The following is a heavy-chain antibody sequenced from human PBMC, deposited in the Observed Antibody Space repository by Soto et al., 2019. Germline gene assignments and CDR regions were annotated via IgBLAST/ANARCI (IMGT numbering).Heavy chain of an antibody. CDR1: GGTFSSYT. V-gene: IGHV1-69*04. CDR3: ARDRSSTVAGTDV. J-gene: IGHJ6*04. CDR2: IIPILGIA. D-gene: IGHD6-19*01. Sequence: SVKVSCKASGGTFSSYTISWVRQAPGQGLEWMGRIIPILGIANYAQKFQGRVTITADKSTSTAYMELSSLRSEDTAVYYCARDRSSTVAGTDVWGKGTTVTVSS.